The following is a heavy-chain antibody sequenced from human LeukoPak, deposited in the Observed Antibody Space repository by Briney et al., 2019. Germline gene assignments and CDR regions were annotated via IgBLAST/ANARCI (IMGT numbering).Heavy chain of an antibody. CDR1: GFTFSSYS. Sequence: GGSLRLSCAASGFTFSSYSMNWVRQAPGKGLEWVSSISSSSSYIYYADSVKGRFTISRDNAKNSLYLQMNSLSAEDTAVYYCASSAGYCSGGSCYYYWGQGTLVTVSS. J-gene: IGHJ4*02. CDR3: ASSAGYCSGGSCYYY. CDR2: ISSSSSYI. V-gene: IGHV3-21*01. D-gene: IGHD2-15*01.